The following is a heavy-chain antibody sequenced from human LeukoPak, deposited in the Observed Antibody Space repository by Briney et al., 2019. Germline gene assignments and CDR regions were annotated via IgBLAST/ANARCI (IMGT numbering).Heavy chain of an antibody. Sequence: SETLSLTCAVYGGSFSGYYWSWIRQPPGKGLEWIGEINHSGSTNYNPSLKSRVTISVDTSKNQFSLKLSSVTAADTAVYYCAREAAAAVMDWGQGTLVTVSS. J-gene: IGHJ4*02. CDR3: AREAAAAVMD. D-gene: IGHD6-13*01. CDR2: INHSGST. V-gene: IGHV4-34*01. CDR1: GGSFSGYY.